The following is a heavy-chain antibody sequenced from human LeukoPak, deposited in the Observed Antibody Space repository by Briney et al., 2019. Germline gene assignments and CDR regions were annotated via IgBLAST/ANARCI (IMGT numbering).Heavy chain of an antibody. Sequence: PSETLSLTRTVSGGSISSYYWSWIRQPAGKGLEWIGRIYTSGSTNYNPSLKSRVTISVDTSKNQFSLKLTSVTAADTAVYYCARGGSSWSPFGYWGQGTLVTVSS. CDR3: ARGGSSWSPFGY. CDR1: GGSISSYY. V-gene: IGHV4-4*07. CDR2: IYTSGST. D-gene: IGHD6-13*01. J-gene: IGHJ4*02.